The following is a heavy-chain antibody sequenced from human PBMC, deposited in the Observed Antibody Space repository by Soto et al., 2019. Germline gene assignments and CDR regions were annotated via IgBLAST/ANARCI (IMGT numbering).Heavy chain of an antibody. D-gene: IGHD2-8*01. CDR3: AKYCSSDVCFDY. V-gene: IGHV3-48*02. J-gene: IGHJ4*02. CDR2: ISGGGDTK. Sequence: GSLRLSCASSGFTFSSCSMNWVRQAPGKGLEWVSFISGGGDTKYYADSVKGRFTISRDNAKNSLYLQMSSLRDEDTAVYYCAKYCSSDVCFDYWGRGTLVTVSS. CDR1: GFTFSSCS.